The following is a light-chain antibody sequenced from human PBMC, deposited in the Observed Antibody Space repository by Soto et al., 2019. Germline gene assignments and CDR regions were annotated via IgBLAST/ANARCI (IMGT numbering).Light chain of an antibody. Sequence: EIVLTQSPGTLSSSPGGRATLSCRASQSVTNNYLAWYQQKPGQAPKLLIYDASNRATGIPARFSGSGSGTDFTLTISSLEPEDLAVYYCQQRSNWPTLTFGGGTKVDIK. V-gene: IGKV3-11*01. J-gene: IGKJ4*01. CDR1: QSVTNNY. CDR2: DAS. CDR3: QQRSNWPTLT.